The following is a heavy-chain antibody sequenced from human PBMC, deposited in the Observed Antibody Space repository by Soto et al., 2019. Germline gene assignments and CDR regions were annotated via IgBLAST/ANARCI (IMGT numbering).Heavy chain of an antibody. CDR3: ARPDDILTGSVDY. J-gene: IGHJ4*02. CDR2: INSNSGGT. Sequence: ASVKVSCKTSGGTFSSYAISWVRQAPGQGLEWMGWINSNSGGTNYAQKFQGRVTMTRDTSISTAYMELSRLRSDDTAVYYCARPDDILTGSVDYWGQGTLVTVSS. V-gene: IGHV1-2*02. CDR1: GGTFSSYA. D-gene: IGHD3-9*01.